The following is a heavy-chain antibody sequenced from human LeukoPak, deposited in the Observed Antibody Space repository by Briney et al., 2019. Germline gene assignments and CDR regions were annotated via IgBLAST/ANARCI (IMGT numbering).Heavy chain of an antibody. CDR1: GFIVSTYS. CDR3: ARDGQQEAPYAFDI. CDR2: ISTGRTTI. J-gene: IGHJ3*02. V-gene: IGHV3-48*01. D-gene: IGHD6-13*01. Sequence: GGSLRLSCAASGFIVSTYSMNWVRQAPGKGLEWVSFISTGRTTIYYADSVKGRFTISGDNAKNSLFLQMNSLRAEDTAMYYCARDGQQEAPYAFDIWGQGTMVTVSS.